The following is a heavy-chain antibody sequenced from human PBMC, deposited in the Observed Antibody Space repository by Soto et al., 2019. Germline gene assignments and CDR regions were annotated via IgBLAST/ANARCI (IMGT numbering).Heavy chain of an antibody. V-gene: IGHV3-23*01. D-gene: IGHD6-13*01. J-gene: IGHJ5*02. CDR1: GFTFSSYA. CDR2: VSSSGYNT. Sequence: EMQVLESGGGLVQPGGSLRLSCAASGFTFSSYAMTWVRQAPGKGLEWVSGVSSSGYNTYYADSVKGRFTIFRDNSKNMAYLQMNSLRAEDTALYYCARGAVAAGTDWFDAWGQGTLVTVSS. CDR3: ARGAVAAGTDWFDA.